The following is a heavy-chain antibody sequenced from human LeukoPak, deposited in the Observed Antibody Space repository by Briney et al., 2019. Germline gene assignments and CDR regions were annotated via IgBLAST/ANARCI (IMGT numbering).Heavy chain of an antibody. V-gene: IGHV3-30*03. Sequence: GRSLRLSCAASGFTFSSYGMHWVRQAPGKGLEWVAVISYDGSNKYYADSVKGRFTISRDNSKNTLCLQMNSLRAEDTAVYYCATQRDYWFGELLNFDYWGQGTLVTVSS. CDR1: GFTFSSYG. CDR3: ATQRDYWFGELLNFDY. J-gene: IGHJ4*02. CDR2: ISYDGSNK. D-gene: IGHD3-10*01.